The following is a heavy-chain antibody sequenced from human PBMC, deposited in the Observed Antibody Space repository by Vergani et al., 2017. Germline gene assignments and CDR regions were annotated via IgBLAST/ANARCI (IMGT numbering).Heavy chain of an antibody. J-gene: IGHJ6*02. CDR1: GGTFSSYA. CDR2: IIPIFGTA. D-gene: IGHD2-2*01. V-gene: IGHV1-69*05. CDR3: AGDPDIVVVPAAPYYYYYYGVDV. Sequence: QVQLVQSGAEVKKPGSSVKVSCKASGGTFSSYAISWVRQAPGQGLEWMGGIIPIFGTANYAQKLQGRVTMTTDTSTSTAYMELRSLRADDTAVDYCAGDPDIVVVPAAPYYYYYYGVDVWGQGTMVTVSS.